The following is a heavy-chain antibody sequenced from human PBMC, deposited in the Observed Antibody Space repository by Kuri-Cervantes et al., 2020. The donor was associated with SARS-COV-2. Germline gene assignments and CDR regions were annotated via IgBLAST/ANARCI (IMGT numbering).Heavy chain of an antibody. CDR2: VGSGGRST. V-gene: IGHV3-23*01. D-gene: IGHD1-26*01. J-gene: IGHJ4*02. Sequence: GGSLRLSCAASGFTFSSYIMSWVRQAPGKGLEWVSAVGSGGRSTYYADSVKGRFTISRDNSKNTLFLQMNSLRAEDTAVYYCAKHLSGSLDYWGQGTLVTVSS. CDR1: GFTFSSYI. CDR3: AKHLSGSLDY.